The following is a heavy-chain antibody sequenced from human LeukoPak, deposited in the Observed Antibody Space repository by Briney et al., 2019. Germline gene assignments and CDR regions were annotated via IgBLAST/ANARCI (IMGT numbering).Heavy chain of an antibody. CDR2: MSYDGSNK. CDR3: ARDDSSGYYISYFDY. CDR1: GFTFSSCG. V-gene: IGHV3-30*03. D-gene: IGHD3-22*01. Sequence: GGSLRLSCVASGFTFSSCGMSWVRQAPGKGLEWVAVMSYDGSNKYYADSVKGRFTISRDNSKNTLYLQMNSLRAEDTAVYYCARDDSSGYYISYFDYWGQGTLVTVSS. J-gene: IGHJ4*02.